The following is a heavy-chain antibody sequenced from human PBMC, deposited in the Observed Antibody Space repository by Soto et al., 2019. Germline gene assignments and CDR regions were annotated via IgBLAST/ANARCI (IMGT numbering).Heavy chain of an antibody. CDR3: ARDTPTRGYSYGSVYYYYYGMDV. J-gene: IGHJ6*02. CDR1: GFTFSSYA. CDR2: ISYDGSNK. D-gene: IGHD5-18*01. V-gene: IGHV3-30-3*01. Sequence: QVQLVESGGGVVQPGRSLRLSCAASGFTFSSYAMHWVRQAPGKGLEWVAVISYDGSNKYYADSVKGRFTISRDNSKITLYLQMNSLRAEDTAVYYCARDTPTRGYSYGSVYYYYYGMDVWGQGTTVTVSS.